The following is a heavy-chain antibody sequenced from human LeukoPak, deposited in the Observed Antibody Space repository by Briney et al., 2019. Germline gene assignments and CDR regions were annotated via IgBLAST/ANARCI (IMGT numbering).Heavy chain of an antibody. J-gene: IGHJ4*02. CDR1: GFTFSSYA. D-gene: IGHD3-10*01. Sequence: GGSLRLSCAASGFTFSSYAMSWVRQAPGKGPEWVSAISGSGGSTYYADSVKGRFTISRDNSKNTLYLQMNSLRAEDTAVYYCAKDHGRELLWFGERFDYWGQGTLVTVSS. V-gene: IGHV3-23*01. CDR3: AKDHGRELLWFGERFDY. CDR2: ISGSGGST.